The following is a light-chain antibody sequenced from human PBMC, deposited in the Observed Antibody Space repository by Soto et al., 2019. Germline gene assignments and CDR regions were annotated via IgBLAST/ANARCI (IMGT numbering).Light chain of an antibody. V-gene: IGKV3-20*01. Sequence: EILLTHSPYSLSFSPGDRATLSCRASQSFSSTFFAWYQQKPGQAPRLLIYGASSRATGIPDRFSGSGSGTDFTLTISRLEPEDFAVYYCQQYASSVTFGQGTKVEIK. CDR1: QSFSSTF. CDR2: GAS. CDR3: QQYASSVT. J-gene: IGKJ1*01.